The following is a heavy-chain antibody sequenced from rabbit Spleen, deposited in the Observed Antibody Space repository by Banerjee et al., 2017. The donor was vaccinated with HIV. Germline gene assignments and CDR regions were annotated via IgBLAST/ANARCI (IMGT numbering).Heavy chain of an antibody. Sequence: EQLVESGGGLVQPEGSLALSCKASGIDFTNYYITWVRQAPGKGLEWIGIIYAAKGSTDYASWVNGRFTISSDNAQSTVDLKMTSLTAADTATYFCARAIVPWLGLTRLDLWGPGTLVTVS. V-gene: IGHV1S47*01. J-gene: IGHJ3*01. CDR2: IYAAKGST. CDR3: ARAIVPWLGLTRLDL. D-gene: IGHD4-1*01. CDR1: GIDFTNYY.